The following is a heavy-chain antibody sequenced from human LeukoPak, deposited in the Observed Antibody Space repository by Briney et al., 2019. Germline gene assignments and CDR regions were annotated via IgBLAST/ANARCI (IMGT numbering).Heavy chain of an antibody. CDR2: IRYDGSNK. CDR1: GFTFSSYG. CDR3: ARDRGYSGQYYMDV. J-gene: IGHJ6*03. Sequence: GGSLRLSCAASGFTFSSYGMHWVRQAPGKGLEWVAFIRYDGSNKYYADSVKGRFTISRDNSKNTLYLQMNSLRAEDTAVYYCARDRGYSGQYYMDVWGKGTTVTVSS. D-gene: IGHD5-12*01. V-gene: IGHV3-30*02.